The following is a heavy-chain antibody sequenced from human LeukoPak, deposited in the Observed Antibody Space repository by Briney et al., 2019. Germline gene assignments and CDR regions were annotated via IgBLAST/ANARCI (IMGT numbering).Heavy chain of an antibody. V-gene: IGHV3-23*01. Sequence: GGSLRLSCAASGFTFSSYAMSWVRQAPGKGLEWVSGISGSGDSTYYADSVKGRFTISRDNSKNTLYLQMNSLRAEDTAVYYCARSAAGTYYNWFDPWGQGTLVTVSS. CDR1: GFTFSSYA. CDR2: ISGSGDST. D-gene: IGHD6-13*01. CDR3: ARSAAGTYYNWFDP. J-gene: IGHJ5*02.